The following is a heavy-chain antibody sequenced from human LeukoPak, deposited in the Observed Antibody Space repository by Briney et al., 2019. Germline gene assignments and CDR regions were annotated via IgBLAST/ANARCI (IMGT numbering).Heavy chain of an antibody. CDR3: ARHLSIGQLGHYFDY. D-gene: IGHD6-13*01. CDR2: IYYSGST. Sequence: PSQTLSLTCTVSGGSISSGDYYWSWIRQPPGKGLEWIGYIYYSGSTNYNPSLKSRVTISVDTSKNQFSLKLSSVTAADTAVYYCARHLSIGQLGHYFDYWGQGTLVTVSS. CDR1: GGSISSGDYY. V-gene: IGHV4-30-4*08. J-gene: IGHJ4*02.